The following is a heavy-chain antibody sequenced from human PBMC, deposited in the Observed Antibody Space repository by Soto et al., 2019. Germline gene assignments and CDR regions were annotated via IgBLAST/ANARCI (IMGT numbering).Heavy chain of an antibody. V-gene: IGHV3-74*01. Sequence: GSLRLSCAASGFTFSSYWMHWVRQAPGKGLVWVSRINSDGSSTSYADSVKGRFTISRDNAKNTLYLQMNSLRAEDTAVYYCARVRYYYDSSGYYYHWGQGTLVTVSS. J-gene: IGHJ5*02. CDR3: ARVRYYYDSSGYYYH. D-gene: IGHD3-22*01. CDR2: INSDGSST. CDR1: GFTFSSYW.